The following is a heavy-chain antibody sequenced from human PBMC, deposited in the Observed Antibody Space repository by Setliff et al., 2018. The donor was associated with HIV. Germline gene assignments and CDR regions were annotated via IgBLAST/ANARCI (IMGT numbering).Heavy chain of an antibody. V-gene: IGHV4-59*11. D-gene: IGHD2-8*01. CDR3: ARESPDGLDY. Sequence: SETLSLTCTVSGDSITGRWLSWIRQPPGKGLEWTGNIYHNGFANYNPSLKSRVTISVDTSKNQFSLRLSSVTAADTAMYFCARESPDGLDYWGQGTLVTVSS. CDR2: IYHNGFA. CDR1: GDSITGRW. J-gene: IGHJ4*02.